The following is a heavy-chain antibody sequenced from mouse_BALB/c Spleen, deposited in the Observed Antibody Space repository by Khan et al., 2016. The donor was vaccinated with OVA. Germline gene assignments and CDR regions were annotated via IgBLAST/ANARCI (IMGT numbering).Heavy chain of an antibody. Sequence: QIQLVQSGPELKKPGETVKISCKASGYTFTDYGMNWVKQAPGKGLKWMGWINPNTGESTFAEDFKGRFAFSLETSARTAYLQINNLKNEYTATFFCARDDYYGRAYRNLDHYALDYWGQGTSVTVSS. CDR1: GYTFTDYG. J-gene: IGHJ4*01. CDR2: INPNTGES. D-gene: IGHD1-1*01. CDR3: ARDDYYGRAYRNLDHYALDY. V-gene: IGHV9-3*02.